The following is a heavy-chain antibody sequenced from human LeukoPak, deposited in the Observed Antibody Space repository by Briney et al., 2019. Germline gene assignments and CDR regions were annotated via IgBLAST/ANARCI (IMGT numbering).Heavy chain of an antibody. Sequence: PGRSLRLSCAASGFTFSSYGMHWVRQAPGKGLEWVAVIWYDGSNKYYADSVKGRFTISRDNSKNTLYLQMNSLRAEDTAGYYCAKSIESEIYDYGSGSYLDYWGQGTLVTVSS. CDR1: GFTFSSYG. D-gene: IGHD3-10*01. CDR3: AKSIESEIYDYGSGSYLDY. CDR2: IWYDGSNK. J-gene: IGHJ4*02. V-gene: IGHV3-33*06.